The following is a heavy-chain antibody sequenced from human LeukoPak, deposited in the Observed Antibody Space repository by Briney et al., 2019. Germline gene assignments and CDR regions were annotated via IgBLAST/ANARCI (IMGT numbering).Heavy chain of an antibody. V-gene: IGHV1-2*02. D-gene: IGHD5-24*01. Sequence: ASVKVSCKASGYTFTGYYMHWVRQAPGQGLEWMGWINPNSGGTNYAQKFQGRVTMTTDTSTSTAYMELRSLRSDDTAVYYCARSLRWLQPNFDYWGQGTLVTVSS. CDR1: GYTFTGYY. CDR2: INPNSGGT. CDR3: ARSLRWLQPNFDY. J-gene: IGHJ4*02.